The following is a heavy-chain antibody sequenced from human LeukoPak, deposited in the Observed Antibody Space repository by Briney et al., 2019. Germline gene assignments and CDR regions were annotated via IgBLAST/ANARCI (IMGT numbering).Heavy chain of an antibody. CDR1: GGSISSSSYY. J-gene: IGHJ4*02. CDR2: IYYSGST. Sequence: SETLSLTCTVSGGSISSSSYYWGWIRQPPGKGLEWIGSIYYSGSTYYNPSLKSRVTISVDTSKNQFSLKLSSVTAADTAVYYCARLASGIAAAGPSHKNNGDFDYWGQGTLVTVSS. D-gene: IGHD6-13*01. CDR3: ARLASGIAAAGPSHKNNGDFDY. V-gene: IGHV4-39*01.